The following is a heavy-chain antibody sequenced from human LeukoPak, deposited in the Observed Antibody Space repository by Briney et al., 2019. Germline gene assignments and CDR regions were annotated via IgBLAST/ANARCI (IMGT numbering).Heavy chain of an antibody. D-gene: IGHD6-19*01. V-gene: IGHV4-39*01. Sequence: SETLSLTCTVSGGSIKSSSYYWACIRQPPGKGLEWIGSIHFRGNTYYNPSLKSRVTISVDTSKNQFSLKLSSVTAADTAVYYCARLRALADTPDWFDPWGQGTLVTVPS. CDR2: IHFRGNT. J-gene: IGHJ5*02. CDR1: GGSIKSSSYY. CDR3: ARLRALADTPDWFDP.